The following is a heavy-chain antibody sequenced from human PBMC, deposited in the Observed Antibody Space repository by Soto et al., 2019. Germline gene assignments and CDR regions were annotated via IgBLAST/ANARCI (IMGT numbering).Heavy chain of an antibody. V-gene: IGHV4-30-4*01. Sequence: SETLSPTCTVSGGSISSGGHYWSWIRQPPGKGLEWIGYIYYTGSTYYNPSLKSRVTISVDTSKNQVSLKLRSVTPADTAVYYCVRDYYDSCAYYDWGQGTMVTVSS. CDR1: GGSISSGGHY. J-gene: IGHJ4*03. CDR3: VRDYYDSCAYYD. D-gene: IGHD3-22*01. CDR2: IYYTGST.